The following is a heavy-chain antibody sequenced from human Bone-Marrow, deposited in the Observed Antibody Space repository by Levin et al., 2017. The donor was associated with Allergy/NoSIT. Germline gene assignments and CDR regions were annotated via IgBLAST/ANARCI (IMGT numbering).Heavy chain of an antibody. D-gene: IGHD1-26*01. CDR3: ARLWGGSYGTKIEY. Sequence: SQTLSLTCAVSGYSIPSGYHWGWIRLLPGKGLEWIASIYHNAATFYNPSLESRLSISLDPSKNQFSLKMSSVTAADTAFYYCARLWGGSYGTKIEYWGQGTLVTVSS. V-gene: IGHV4-38-2*01. J-gene: IGHJ4*02. CDR1: GYSIPSGYH. CDR2: IYHNAAT.